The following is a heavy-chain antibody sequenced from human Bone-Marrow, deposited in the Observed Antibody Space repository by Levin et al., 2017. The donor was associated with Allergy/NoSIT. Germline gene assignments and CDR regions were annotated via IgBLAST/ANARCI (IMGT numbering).Heavy chain of an antibody. CDR1: GYTFSNYY. CDR3: ARDRFPLVADSDPDLFDY. J-gene: IGHJ4*02. Sequence: GGSLRLSCKGAGYTFSNYYVHWVRQAPGQGLEWMGCINPSSGATKLAQRFQGRVAMTRDTSIVTAYMELARLSSDDTAIYFCARDRFPLVADSDPDLFDYWGQGTLVTVTS. D-gene: IGHD6-6*01. CDR2: INPSSGAT. V-gene: IGHV1-2*02.